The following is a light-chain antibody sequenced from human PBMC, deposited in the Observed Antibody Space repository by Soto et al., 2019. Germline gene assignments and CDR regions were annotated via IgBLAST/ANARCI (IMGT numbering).Light chain of an antibody. V-gene: IGLV2-14*01. CDR2: EVT. CDR1: RSDVGAYNY. CDR3: CSHSGFNTPYV. J-gene: IGLJ1*01. Sequence: QSVLAQPASVFGSPGQSIAISCTGTRSDVGAYNYVSWYQQHPGKAPKLMISEVTNRPSGVSDRFSGSKSGNTASLTISGLQAEDEADYLCCSHSGFNTPYVFTSGTKVTI.